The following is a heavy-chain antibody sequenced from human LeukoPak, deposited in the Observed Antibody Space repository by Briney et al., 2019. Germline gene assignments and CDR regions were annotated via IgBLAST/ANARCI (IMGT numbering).Heavy chain of an antibody. CDR3: ARGYSSSCYYFDY. D-gene: IGHD6-13*01. CDR1: GGSISTYY. Sequence: SETLSLTCTVSGGSISTYYWSWIRQPPGKGLEWIGYIYYSGSTSYNPSLKSRVTISVDTSKNQFSLMLSSVTAADTAVYYCARGYSSSCYYFDYWGQGTLVTVSS. J-gene: IGHJ4*02. V-gene: IGHV4-59*01. CDR2: IYYSGST.